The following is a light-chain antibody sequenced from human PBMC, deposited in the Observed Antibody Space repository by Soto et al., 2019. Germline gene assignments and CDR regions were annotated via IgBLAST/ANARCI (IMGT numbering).Light chain of an antibody. Sequence: QSALTQPPSAAGFPGQSVTISCTGTSSDAGGYNYVSWYQQHPGKAPKLMISEVSKRPSGVPDRFSGSKSGNTASLTVSGLQAEDDADYYCSSFAGNNNLVFGGGTKLTVL. CDR3: SSFAGNNNLV. CDR2: EVS. CDR1: SSDAGGYNY. J-gene: IGLJ2*01. V-gene: IGLV2-8*01.